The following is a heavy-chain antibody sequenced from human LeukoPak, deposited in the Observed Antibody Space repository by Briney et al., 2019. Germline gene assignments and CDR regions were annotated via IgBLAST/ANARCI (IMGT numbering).Heavy chain of an antibody. J-gene: IGHJ1*01. Sequence: GESLKICCKGSGYSFTSYWVAWVRQMAGKGLEWMGIIFPADSDTRYSPSFQGQVTISVDKSINTAYLQWSSLKASDTAMYYCARHRYFQLWGQGTLVTVSS. CDR3: ARHRYFQL. CDR1: GYSFTSYW. CDR2: IFPADSDT. V-gene: IGHV5-51*01.